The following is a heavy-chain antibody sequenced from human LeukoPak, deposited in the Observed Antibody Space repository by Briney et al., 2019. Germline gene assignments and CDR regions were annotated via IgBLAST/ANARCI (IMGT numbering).Heavy chain of an antibody. J-gene: IGHJ6*02. Sequence: PGGSLRLSCAASGFTFSSIWMHWVRQAPGKGLEWVAVISYDGSNKYYADSVKGRFTISRDNSKNTLYLQMNSLRAEDTAVYYCATGGDDYYYYYYGMDVWGQGTTVTVSS. D-gene: IGHD4-17*01. V-gene: IGHV3-30*03. CDR3: ATGGDDYYYYYYGMDV. CDR2: ISYDGSNK. CDR1: GFTFSSIW.